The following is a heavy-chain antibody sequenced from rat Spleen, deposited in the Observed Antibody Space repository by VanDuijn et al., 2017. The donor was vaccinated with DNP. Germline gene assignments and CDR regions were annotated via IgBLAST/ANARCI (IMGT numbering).Heavy chain of an antibody. CDR1: GFTFTNNW. CDR3: ARHYYYDGSYYYGVMDA. Sequence: EVQLVESGGGLVQPGRSLKLSCEPSGFTFTNNWMTWIRQAPGKGLEWVASISNTGDHTYYSDSVKGRFTISRDNAKNTQYLQMDSLRSEDTATYYFARHYYYDGSYYYGVMDAWGQGASVTVSS. CDR2: ISNTGDHT. D-gene: IGHD1-12*02. V-gene: IGHV5-31*01. J-gene: IGHJ4*01.